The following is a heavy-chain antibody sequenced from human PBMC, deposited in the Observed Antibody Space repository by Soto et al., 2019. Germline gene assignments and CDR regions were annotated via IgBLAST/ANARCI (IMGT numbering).Heavy chain of an antibody. Sequence: QVQLQESGPGLVKPSGTLSLTCAVSGGSISSSNWWSWVRQPPGKGLEWIGDIYHSGSTNYNPSLIGRVTISVDKSKNQFSMKLSSVTAADTAVYYCARATESGPTVTSTRDANWFDPWGQGTLVTVSS. D-gene: IGHD4-4*01. CDR2: IYHSGST. J-gene: IGHJ5*02. V-gene: IGHV4-4*02. CDR1: GGSISSSNW. CDR3: ARATESGPTVTSTRDANWFDP.